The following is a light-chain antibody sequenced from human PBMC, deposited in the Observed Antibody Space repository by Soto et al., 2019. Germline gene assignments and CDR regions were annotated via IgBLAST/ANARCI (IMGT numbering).Light chain of an antibody. V-gene: IGKV3-20*01. CDR2: DTS. Sequence: EFLLTQSPCTLSLSPGERATLSCRASQSLTNSFIAWYQQRPGQAPRLLIYDTSSRASGIPDRFSGSGSGTDFTLTISRLATEDFAVFYCQQYGTSEIIFGQGTRLEIK. CDR3: QQYGTSEII. CDR1: QSLTNSF. J-gene: IGKJ5*01.